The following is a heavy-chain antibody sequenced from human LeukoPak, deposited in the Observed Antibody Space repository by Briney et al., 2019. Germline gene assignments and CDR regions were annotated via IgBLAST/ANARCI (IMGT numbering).Heavy chain of an antibody. Sequence: GASVKVSCKASGYSFTSYDLNWVRQAPGQGPEWMGVISPSGGSTTYAQKFQGRVTLTRDMSTSTAYMELSRLRSDDTAVYYCARDVTAAMGFDYWGQGTLVTVSS. V-gene: IGHV1-46*01. CDR1: GYSFTSYD. CDR2: ISPSGGST. CDR3: ARDVTAAMGFDY. D-gene: IGHD1-26*01. J-gene: IGHJ4*02.